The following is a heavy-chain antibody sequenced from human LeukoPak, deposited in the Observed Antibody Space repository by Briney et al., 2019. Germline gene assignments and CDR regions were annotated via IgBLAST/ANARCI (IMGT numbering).Heavy chain of an antibody. J-gene: IGHJ6*02. CDR3: ARDRLYYGMDV. V-gene: IGHV1-69*04. Sequence: GASVKVSCKASGGTFSSYAISWVRQAPGQGLEWMGRIIPILGIANYAQKFQGRVTITADKSTSTAYMELSSLRSEDTAVYYCARDRLYYGMDVWGQGTTVTVSS. D-gene: IGHD3-22*01. CDR2: IIPILGIA. CDR1: GGTFSSYA.